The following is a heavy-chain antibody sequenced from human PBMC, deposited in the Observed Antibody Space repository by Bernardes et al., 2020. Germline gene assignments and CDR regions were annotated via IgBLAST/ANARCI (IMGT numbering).Heavy chain of an antibody. CDR1: GGSVSSGSYY. CDR2: IYYSGST. Sequence: SETLSLTCTVSGGSVSSGSYYWSWIRQPPGKGLEWIGYIYYSGSTNYNPSLKSRVTISVDTSKNQFSLKLSSVTAADTAVYYCARFGDYYGSGRGYWGQGTLVTVSS. D-gene: IGHD3-10*01. V-gene: IGHV4-61*01. CDR3: ARFGDYYGSGRGY. J-gene: IGHJ4*02.